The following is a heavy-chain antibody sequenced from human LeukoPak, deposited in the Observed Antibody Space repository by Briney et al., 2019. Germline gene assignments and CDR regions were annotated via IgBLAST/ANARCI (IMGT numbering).Heavy chain of an antibody. Sequence: GGSLRLSCAASGFTFSSYSINWVRQAPGKGLEWVSSISSSSSYIYYADSVKGRFTISRDNAKNSLYLQMNSLRAEDTAVYYCARAPDYGDYVHYWGQGTLVTVSS. J-gene: IGHJ4*02. CDR2: ISSSSSYI. V-gene: IGHV3-21*01. CDR1: GFTFSSYS. D-gene: IGHD4-17*01. CDR3: ARAPDYGDYVHY.